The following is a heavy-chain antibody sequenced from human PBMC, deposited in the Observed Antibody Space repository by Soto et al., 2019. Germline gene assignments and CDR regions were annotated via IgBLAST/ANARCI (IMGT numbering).Heavy chain of an antibody. CDR1: GGIFSTST. Sequence: ASVKVSFKASGGIFSTSTFTWVRQAPGQGLEWMGRIIPILGTADYAQKFQGRVTITRDTSASTAYMELSSLRSEDTAVYYCARDKITGILDYWGQGTLVTVSS. CDR3: ARDKITGILDY. CDR2: IIPILGTA. D-gene: IGHD1-20*01. V-gene: IGHV1-69*08. J-gene: IGHJ4*02.